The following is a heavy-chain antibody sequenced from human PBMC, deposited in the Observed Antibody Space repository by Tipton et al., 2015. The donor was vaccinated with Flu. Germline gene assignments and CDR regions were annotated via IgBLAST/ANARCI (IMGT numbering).Heavy chain of an antibody. Sequence: QLVQSGGGLVQPGGSLRLSCAASGFTFSSYEMNWVRQAPGKGLEWVSYISSSGSTIYYADSVKGRFTISRDNAKNSLYLQMNSLRAEDTAVYYCARDLGGGGEVLPGDYWGQGTLVTVSS. J-gene: IGHJ4*02. CDR3: ARDLGGGGEVLPGDY. CDR2: ISSSGSTI. V-gene: IGHV3-48*03. D-gene: IGHD1-26*01. CDR1: GFTFSSYE.